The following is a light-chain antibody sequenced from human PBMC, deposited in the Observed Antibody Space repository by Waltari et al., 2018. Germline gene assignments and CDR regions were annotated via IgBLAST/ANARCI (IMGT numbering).Light chain of an antibody. CDR3: SSYTSSSTLV. J-gene: IGLJ3*02. Sequence: QSALTQPASVSGSPGQSITISCTGPSSDVGGYNYVSWYQQHPGKAPKRMIYDVSNRPSGVSNRFSGSKSGNTASLTISGLQAEDEADYHCSSYTSSSTLVFGGGTKLTVL. CDR2: DVS. CDR1: SSDVGGYNY. V-gene: IGLV2-14*03.